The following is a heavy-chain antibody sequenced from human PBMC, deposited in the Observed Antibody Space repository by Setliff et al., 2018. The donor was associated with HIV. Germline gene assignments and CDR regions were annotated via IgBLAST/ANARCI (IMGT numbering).Heavy chain of an antibody. Sequence: SGPTLVNPTGPLTLTCTFYGFSLTNTRLGVSWIRQPPGKALEWRAHIFSNDEKSYSTSLKSRLTISKDTSKSQVVLTMTNMDPVDTATYYCARIPRASYYGSGRPPNDAFDIWGQGTRVT. D-gene: IGHD3-10*01. V-gene: IGHV2-26*01. CDR1: GFSLTNTRLG. CDR2: IFSNDEK. J-gene: IGHJ3*02. CDR3: ARIPRASYYGSGRPPNDAFDI.